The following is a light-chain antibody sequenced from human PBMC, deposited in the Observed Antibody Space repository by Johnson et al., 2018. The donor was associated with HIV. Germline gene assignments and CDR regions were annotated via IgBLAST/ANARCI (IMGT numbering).Light chain of an antibody. CDR2: DNN. CDR3: GTWDSSLSAHV. CDR1: SSNIGNNY. V-gene: IGLV1-51*01. Sequence: QSVLTQPPSVSAAPGQKVTISCSGSSSNIGNNYVSWYQQLPGTAPKLLIYDNNKRPSGIPDRFSGSKSGPSATLGLTGLQTGDEADYYCGTWDSSLSAHVFGTGTKVTVL. J-gene: IGLJ1*01.